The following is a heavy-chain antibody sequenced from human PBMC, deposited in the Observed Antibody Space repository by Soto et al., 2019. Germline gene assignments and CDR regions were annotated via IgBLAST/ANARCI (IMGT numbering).Heavy chain of an antibody. CDR3: ARGQLVWYGDLTPYHRAMDV. J-gene: IGHJ6*02. Sequence: QVQLQQWGAGLLRPSETLSLTCAFYGGSFDDFYWSWVRQSPGKGLEWVGEISHDGGTNYSPSLASRVSISVYTSKNQFSLHLRSVTAADTGLYYCARGQLVWYGDLTPYHRAMDVWGQGTTVTVSS. D-gene: IGHD3-10*01. V-gene: IGHV4-34*02. CDR1: GGSFDDFY. CDR2: ISHDGGT.